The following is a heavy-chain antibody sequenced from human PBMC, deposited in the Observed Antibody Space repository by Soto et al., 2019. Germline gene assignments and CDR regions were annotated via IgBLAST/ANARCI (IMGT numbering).Heavy chain of an antibody. Sequence: QSGPEVKKSGTSVKVSCKASGFTFSSSAVQWLRQARGQRLEWIGRIVVGSGDTKYAQKFQEKVTITRDTSTDTAYLELSSLTSDDTAVYFCAADYRAVTPFHFWGQGTLVTVSS. D-gene: IGHD1-26*01. CDR2: IVVGSGDT. J-gene: IGHJ4*02. V-gene: IGHV1-58*01. CDR1: GFTFSSSA. CDR3: AADYRAVTPFHF.